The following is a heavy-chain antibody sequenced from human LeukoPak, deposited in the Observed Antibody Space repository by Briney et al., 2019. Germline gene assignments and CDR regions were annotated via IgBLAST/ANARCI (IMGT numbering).Heavy chain of an antibody. D-gene: IGHD3-3*01. CDR1: GYTFTSYY. CDR3: ARARGTIFGVATYYYYMDV. CDR2: INPSGGST. Sequence: ASVKVSCKASGYTFTSYYMHWVRQAPGQGLEWMGIINPSGGSTRYAQKFQGRVTMTRDTSTSTVYMELSSLRSEDTAVYYCARARGTIFGVATYYYYMDVWGKGTTVTVSS. J-gene: IGHJ6*03. V-gene: IGHV1-46*01.